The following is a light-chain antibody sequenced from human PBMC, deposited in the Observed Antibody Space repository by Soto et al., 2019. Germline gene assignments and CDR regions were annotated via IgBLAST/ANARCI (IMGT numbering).Light chain of an antibody. CDR3: HQYGSLPRT. J-gene: IGKJ1*01. CDR2: AAS. V-gene: IGKV3-20*01. Sequence: EIVLTQSPGTLSLSPGERATLSCRASQSVSSSYLAWYQQKPGQAPRLLIYAASSRATGIPDRFSGSGSGTDFTLTINRLEPEDFPVYYCHQYGSLPRTFGQGTKVAIK. CDR1: QSVSSSY.